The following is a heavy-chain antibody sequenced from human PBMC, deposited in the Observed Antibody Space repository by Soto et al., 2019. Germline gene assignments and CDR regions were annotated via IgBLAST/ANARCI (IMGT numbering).Heavy chain of an antibody. CDR2: ISYDGNNK. V-gene: IGHV3-30*18. CDR1: GFTFSNYG. CDR3: AKDTGCTKGVCVSNWFDS. J-gene: IGHJ5*01. D-gene: IGHD2-8*01. Sequence: QVQLVESGGGVVQPGRSLRLSCAASGFTFSNYGIHWVRQAPGKGLEWVAVISYDGNNKYYADSVEGRFTISRDNSKNPVYLQMNSLRDEDTAMYYCAKDTGCTKGVCVSNWFDSWGQGTLVTVSS.